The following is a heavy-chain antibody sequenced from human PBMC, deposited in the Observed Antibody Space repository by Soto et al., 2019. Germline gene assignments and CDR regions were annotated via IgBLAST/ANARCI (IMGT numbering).Heavy chain of an antibody. CDR3: AKDRDTAMGYFDY. V-gene: IGHV3-23*01. D-gene: IGHD5-18*01. J-gene: IGHJ4*02. Sequence: EVQLLESGGGLVQPGGSLRLSCAASGFTFSSYAMSWVRQAPGKGLEWVSAISGSGGSTYYADSVKGRFTISRDNSKNKLYLKMNSLRAEDTAVYYCAKDRDTAMGYFDYWGQGTLVTVSS. CDR1: GFTFSSYA. CDR2: ISGSGGST.